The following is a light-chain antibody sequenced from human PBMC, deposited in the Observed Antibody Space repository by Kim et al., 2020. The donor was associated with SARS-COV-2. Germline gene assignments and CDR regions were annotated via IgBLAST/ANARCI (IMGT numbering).Light chain of an antibody. V-gene: IGLV3-25*02. CDR3: QASDSGANYHV. Sequence: SYELTQPPSVSVAPGQTARITCGGNAFPKQNAYWYQQKPGQAPVLVIYNDSDRPSGIPERFSGSKSATTATLTISRVEAGDEADYYCQASDSGANYHVFGAGTQVTVL. J-gene: IGLJ1*01. CDR1: AFPKQN. CDR2: NDS.